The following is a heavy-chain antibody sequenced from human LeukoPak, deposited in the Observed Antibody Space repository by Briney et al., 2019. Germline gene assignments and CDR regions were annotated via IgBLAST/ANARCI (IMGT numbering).Heavy chain of an antibody. Sequence: GGSLSLSCAASGFTFSSYAMSWVRQAPGKGLEWVSAISGSGGSTYYADSVKGRFTISRDNSKNTLYLQMNSLRAEDTAVHYCAKERITMVRGPMDYWGQGTLVTVSS. CDR3: AKERITMVRGPMDY. V-gene: IGHV3-23*01. J-gene: IGHJ4*02. CDR1: GFTFSSYA. CDR2: ISGSGGST. D-gene: IGHD3-10*01.